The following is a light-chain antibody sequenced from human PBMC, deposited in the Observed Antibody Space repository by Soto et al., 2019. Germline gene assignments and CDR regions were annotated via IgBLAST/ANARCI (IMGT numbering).Light chain of an antibody. CDR1: QNIRTY. Sequence: DIPLTQSPSSLSASVGDRVNITRRASQNIRTYLSWYQQKPGKAPTLLIYAATTLQSGVPSSFSGSASGTDFSLTISSLQPGDVATYYCQQNNSTPYTFGQGTKLEIK. J-gene: IGKJ2*01. CDR3: QQNNSTPYT. CDR2: AAT. V-gene: IGKV1-39*01.